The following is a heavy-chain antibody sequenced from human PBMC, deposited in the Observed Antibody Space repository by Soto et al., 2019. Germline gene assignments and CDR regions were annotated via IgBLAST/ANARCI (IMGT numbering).Heavy chain of an antibody. CDR3: TRAGSYRFDY. V-gene: IGHV3-74*01. D-gene: IGHD1-26*01. CDR1: GFTFSTSW. J-gene: IGHJ4*02. CDR2: INSDGTTI. Sequence: EVQLVESGGDLIQPGGSLRISCAASGFTFSTSWMHWVRQTPGEGLAWVSRINSDGTTINYADSVKGRFTISRDNAKNTLYLPMNSLRADDTDVYYCTRAGSYRFDYWGQGTLVTVSS.